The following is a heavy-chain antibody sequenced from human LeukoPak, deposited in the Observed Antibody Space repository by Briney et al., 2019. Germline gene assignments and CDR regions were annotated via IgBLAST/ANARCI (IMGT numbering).Heavy chain of an antibody. CDR3: ARDYYDSSGYYVAAFDI. D-gene: IGHD3-22*01. V-gene: IGHV4-4*07. Sequence: KPSETLSLTCTVSGGSISSYYWSWIRQPAGKGLEWIGRIYTSGSTNYNPSLKSRVTMSVDTSKNQFSLKLSSVTAADTAVYYCARDYYDSSGYYVAAFDIWGQGTMVTVSS. J-gene: IGHJ3*02. CDR2: IYTSGST. CDR1: GGSISSYY.